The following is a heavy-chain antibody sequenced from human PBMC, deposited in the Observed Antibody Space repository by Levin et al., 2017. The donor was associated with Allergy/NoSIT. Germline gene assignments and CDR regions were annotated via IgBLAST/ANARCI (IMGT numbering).Heavy chain of an antibody. V-gene: IGHV4-59*08. J-gene: IGHJ6*02. CDR3: ARHETFYDGSGSLSSGMHG. CDR1: GASISSFF. Sequence: PSETLSLTCTVSGASISSFFWSWIRQPPGKELEWIGYIYYNGNTNYTPFLPLLVTLSIDTSKNQFSLKVNSVTAADTAVYYCARHETFYDGSGSLSSGMHGWGQGTTVTVSS. D-gene: IGHD3-10*01. CDR2: IYYNGNT.